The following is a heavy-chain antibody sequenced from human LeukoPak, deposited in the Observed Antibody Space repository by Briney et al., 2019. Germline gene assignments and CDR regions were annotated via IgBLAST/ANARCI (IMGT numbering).Heavy chain of an antibody. J-gene: IGHJ1*01. CDR2: MSVNGVNK. V-gene: IGHV3-30-3*01. D-gene: IGHD5-12*01. CDR1: GFSFSSYS. CDR3: ARGGYSGYEIAAAWDHLLYFQH. Sequence: PGTSLRLSCVASGFSFSSYSIHWVRRVPGKGLEWVAVMSVNGVNKYYADSVRGRFTVSRDISKNTQFLQMNSLRSEDTAVYYCARGGYSGYEIAAAWDHLLYFQHWGQGTLVTVSS.